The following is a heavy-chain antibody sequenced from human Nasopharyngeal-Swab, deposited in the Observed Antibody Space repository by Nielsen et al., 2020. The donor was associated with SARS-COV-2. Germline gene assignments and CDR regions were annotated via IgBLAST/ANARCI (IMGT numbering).Heavy chain of an antibody. CDR2: ISYDGSNK. D-gene: IGHD1-7*01. CDR3: ARSSPKTKGMHDY. J-gene: IGHJ4*02. CDR1: GFTFISYA. Sequence: LSLTCAASGFTFISYALHWVRPAPGRGLEWVAVISYDGSNKYYADSVKGRFTISRDNAKNSLYLQMNSLRAEDTAVYYCARSSPKTKGMHDYWGQGTLVTVSS. V-gene: IGHV3-30-3*01.